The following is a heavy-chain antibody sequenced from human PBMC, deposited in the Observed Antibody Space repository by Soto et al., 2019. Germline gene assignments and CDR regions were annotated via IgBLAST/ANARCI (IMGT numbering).Heavy chain of an antibody. D-gene: IGHD2-21*02. CDR1: GFTFSSYA. CDR2: ISGSGGSS. CDR3: AKDLSLVVTTVY. Sequence: EVQLLESGGGLVQPGGSLRLSCAASGFTFSSYAMSWVRQAPGQGLELVSAISGSGGSSYYADSVKGRFTISIDNSKNALYLQMNSLGAEDSAVYYCAKDLSLVVTTVYWGQGSLVTVSS. V-gene: IGHV3-23*01. J-gene: IGHJ4*02.